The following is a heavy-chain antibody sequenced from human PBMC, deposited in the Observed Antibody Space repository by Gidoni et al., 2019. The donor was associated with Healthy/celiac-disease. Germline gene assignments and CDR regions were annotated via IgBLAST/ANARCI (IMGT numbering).Heavy chain of an antibody. CDR1: GFPFSNAC. Sequence: EVQLVDSGGGLVKPGGSLILSCAAYGFPFSNACMSWVRQAPGKGLEWVCRIKSKTEGGTTDYAAPVKGRLTITRDDAKNTLYLQMNSLKTEDTAVYYCTPSLDIVVVPAAIRADYWGQGTLVTVSS. V-gene: IGHV3-15*01. J-gene: IGHJ4*02. CDR2: IKSKTEGGTT. D-gene: IGHD2-2*02. CDR3: TPSLDIVVVPAAIRADY.